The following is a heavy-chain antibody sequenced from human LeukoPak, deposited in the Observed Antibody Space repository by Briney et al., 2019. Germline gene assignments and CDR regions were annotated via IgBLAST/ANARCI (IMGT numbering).Heavy chain of an antibody. CDR1: GGSISSYY. D-gene: IGHD3-16*01. CDR3: AGGWGVTEIAY. CDR2: IYYSGST. J-gene: IGHJ4*02. V-gene: IGHV4-59*08. Sequence: SETLSLTCTVSGGSISSYYWSWIRQPPGKGLEWIGYIYYSGSTNYNPSLKSRVTISVDTSKNQFSLKLSSVTAADTAVYYCAGGWGVTEIAYWGQGTLVTVSS.